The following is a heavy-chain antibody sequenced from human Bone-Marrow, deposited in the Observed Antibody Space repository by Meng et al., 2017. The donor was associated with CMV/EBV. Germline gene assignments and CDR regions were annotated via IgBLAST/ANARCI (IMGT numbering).Heavy chain of an antibody. Sequence: GGSLKISCAASGFTFSSYAMSWVRQAPGKGLEWVSVIYSGGSRTYYADSVKGRFTISRDNSKNTLYLQMNSLRAEDTAVYYCASRTEYYYYGMDVWGQGNTVTVSS. CDR2: IYSGGSRT. V-gene: IGHV3-23*03. J-gene: IGHJ6*02. D-gene: IGHD1-14*01. CDR3: ASRTEYYYYGMDV. CDR1: GFTFSSYA.